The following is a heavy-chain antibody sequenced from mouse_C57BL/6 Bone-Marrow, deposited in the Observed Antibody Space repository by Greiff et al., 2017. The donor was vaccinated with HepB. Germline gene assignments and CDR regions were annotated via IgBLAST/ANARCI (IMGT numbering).Heavy chain of an antibody. Sequence: EVMLVESGEGLVKPGGSLKLSCAASGFTFSSYAMSWVRQTPEKRLEWVAYISSGGDYIYYADTVKGRFTISRDNARNTLYLQMSSLKSEDTAMYYCTYITTVVAFDYWGQGTTLTVSS. D-gene: IGHD1-1*01. V-gene: IGHV5-9-1*02. J-gene: IGHJ2*01. CDR3: TYITTVVAFDY. CDR2: ISSGGDYI. CDR1: GFTFSSYA.